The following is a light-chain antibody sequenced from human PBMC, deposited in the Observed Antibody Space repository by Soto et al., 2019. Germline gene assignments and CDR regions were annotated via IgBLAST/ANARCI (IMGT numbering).Light chain of an antibody. CDR1: QSIRKN. J-gene: IGKJ5*01. Sequence: EIVMTQSPATLSVSPGERATLSCSASQSIRKNLAWYQQKPGQAPRLLISDASTRATGIPARFSGSGSGTEFTLTISSLQSEDFAVYYCQQYNNWPPITCGHGTRLQIK. V-gene: IGKV3-15*01. CDR2: DAS. CDR3: QQYNNWPPIT.